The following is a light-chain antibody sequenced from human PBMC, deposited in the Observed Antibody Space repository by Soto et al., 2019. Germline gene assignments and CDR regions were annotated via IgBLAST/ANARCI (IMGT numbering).Light chain of an antibody. J-gene: IGKJ4*01. Sequence: EIVLTQSPGTLSLSPGERATLSCRASQSVSSSYLAWYQQKPGQAPSLLIYCASSRATGIPDRFSGSGSGTDINLHISRLEPEDFAVYYCHQYDRSPLTVGGGTKVEIK. CDR2: CAS. CDR1: QSVSSSY. V-gene: IGKV3-20*01. CDR3: HQYDRSPLT.